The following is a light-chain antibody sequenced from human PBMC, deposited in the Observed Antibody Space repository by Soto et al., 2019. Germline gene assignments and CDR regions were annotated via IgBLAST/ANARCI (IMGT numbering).Light chain of an antibody. CDR2: DAS. J-gene: IGKJ1*01. Sequence: DIQMTQSPSTLSASVGDRVTITCRASQSISSWLAWYQQKPGKAPNPLIYDASSLESGVPSRFSGSGSGTEFTLTISSLQPDDFATYYCQQYNSYWTFGQGTKV. CDR1: QSISSW. CDR3: QQYNSYWT. V-gene: IGKV1-5*01.